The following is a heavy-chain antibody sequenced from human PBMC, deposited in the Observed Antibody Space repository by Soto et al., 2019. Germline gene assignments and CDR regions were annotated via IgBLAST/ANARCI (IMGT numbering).Heavy chain of an antibody. V-gene: IGHV3-33*01. Sequence: QVQLVESGGGXXXXGRXXXXSCXASXXXXXXXGMHXXXQAPGKGLEWVAVIWYDGSNKYYADSVKGRFTISRDNSKNTLYLQMNSLRAEDTAVYYCAREPGPGNYYYGMDVWGQGTTVTVSS. CDR1: XXXXXXXG. J-gene: IGHJ6*02. CDR3: AREPGPGNYYYGMDV. D-gene: IGHD1-1*01. CDR2: IWYDGSNK.